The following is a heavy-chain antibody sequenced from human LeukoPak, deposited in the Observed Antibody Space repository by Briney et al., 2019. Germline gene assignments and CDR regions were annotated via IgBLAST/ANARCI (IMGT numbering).Heavy chain of an antibody. V-gene: IGHV4-59*01. CDR2: IYYSGST. J-gene: IGHJ4*02. CDR3: ARAANWGFVTYFDY. CDR1: GGSFSGYY. Sequence: SEALSLTCAVYGGSFSGYYWSWIRQPPGKGLEWIGYIYYSGSTNYNPSLKSRVTISVDTSKNQFSLKLSSVTAADTAVYYCARAANWGFVTYFDYWGQGTLVTVSS. D-gene: IGHD7-27*01.